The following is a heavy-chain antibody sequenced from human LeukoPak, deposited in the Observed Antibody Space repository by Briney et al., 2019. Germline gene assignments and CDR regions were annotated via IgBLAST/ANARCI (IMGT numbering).Heavy chain of an antibody. V-gene: IGHV3-74*01. D-gene: IGHD3-3*01. CDR2: ISSDGITT. Sequence: GGSLRLSCAASGFTFSSSWMHWVRQVPGKGLVWVSRISSDGITTNYADSVKGRFAISRDNAKNTVYLQMNSLRAEDTAVYYCARMEVAWGQGTIVTVSS. CDR3: ARMEVA. J-gene: IGHJ3*01. CDR1: GFTFSSSW.